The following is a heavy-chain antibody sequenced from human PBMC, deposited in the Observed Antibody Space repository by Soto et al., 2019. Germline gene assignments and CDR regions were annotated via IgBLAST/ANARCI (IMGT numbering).Heavy chain of an antibody. Sequence: SETLSLTCAVYGGSFSGYYWSWIRQPPGKGLEWIGEINHSGSTNYNPSLKSRVTISVDTSKNQFSLKLSSVTAADTAVYYCARGIVVRPYYYYYYMDVWGKGPRSPSP. V-gene: IGHV4-34*01. J-gene: IGHJ6*03. D-gene: IGHD2-2*01. CDR2: INHSGST. CDR1: GGSFSGYY. CDR3: ARGIVVRPYYYYYYMDV.